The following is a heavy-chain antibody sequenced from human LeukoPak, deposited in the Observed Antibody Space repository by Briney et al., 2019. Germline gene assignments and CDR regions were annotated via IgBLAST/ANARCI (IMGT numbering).Heavy chain of an antibody. J-gene: IGHJ4*02. V-gene: IGHV3-23*01. CDR2: ISGSGGST. D-gene: IGHD3-22*01. CDR1: GFTFSSYA. Sequence: GGSLRLSCAASGFTFSSYAMSWVRQAPGKGLEWVSAISGSGGSTYYADSVKGRFTISRDNSKNTLYLQMNSLRAEDTAVYYCAKDPHAYYYDSSGSTDYWGQGTLVTVSP. CDR3: AKDPHAYYYDSSGSTDY.